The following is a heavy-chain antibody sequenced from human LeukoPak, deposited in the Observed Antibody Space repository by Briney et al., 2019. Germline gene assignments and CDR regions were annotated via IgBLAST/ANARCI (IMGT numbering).Heavy chain of an antibody. J-gene: IGHJ4*02. V-gene: IGHV3-33*01. CDR1: GFTFSSYG. CDR2: IWYDGSNK. D-gene: IGHD1-26*01. CDR3: ARAPTSYYYFDY. Sequence: PGGSLRLSCAASGFTFSSYGMHWVRQAPGKGLEWVAVIWYDGSNKYYADSVKGRFTISRDNSKNTLYLQMNSLRAEDTPVYYCARAPTSYYYFDYWGQGTLVTVSS.